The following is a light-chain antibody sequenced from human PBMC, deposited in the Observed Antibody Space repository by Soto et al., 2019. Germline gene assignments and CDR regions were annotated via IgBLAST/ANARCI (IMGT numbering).Light chain of an antibody. Sequence: VVLTQSPATLSLSPGEPATLSCRASRDVYINALAWYQQKPGRTPTLLIYGASTRATGIPDRFSATGSGTEFSLTISSVEPEDFAVYYCHQYAVSPLTFGGGTTVEIK. V-gene: IGKV3-20*01. CDR3: HQYAVSPLT. CDR2: GAS. CDR1: RDVYINA. J-gene: IGKJ4*01.